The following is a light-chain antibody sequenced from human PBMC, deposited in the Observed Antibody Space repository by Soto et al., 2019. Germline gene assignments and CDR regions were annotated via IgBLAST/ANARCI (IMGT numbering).Light chain of an antibody. J-gene: IGLJ1*01. CDR1: SSDVGGYNY. Sequence: QSALTQPASVSGSPGQSITISCTGTSSDVGGYNYVSWYQQHPGKAPKLMIYEVSNRLSGVSNRFSGSKSGNTASLTISGLQAEDEADYYCSSYTSSSTLVFGTGTKVTV. CDR2: EVS. V-gene: IGLV2-14*01. CDR3: SSYTSSSTLV.